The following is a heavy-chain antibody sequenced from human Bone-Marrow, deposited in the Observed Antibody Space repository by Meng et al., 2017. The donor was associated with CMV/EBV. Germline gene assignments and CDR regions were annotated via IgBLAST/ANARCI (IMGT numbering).Heavy chain of an antibody. CDR3: AREMVYVALDV. J-gene: IGHJ6*02. D-gene: IGHD2-8*01. V-gene: IGHV3-30*02. CDR1: GFTFSNYG. Sequence: GGSLRLSCAASGFTFSNYGMHWVRQAPGKGLEWVAFIRHDGASEYYADSVKGRFTVSRDHSKNALYLQMDSLRAEDTAVYYCAREMVYVALDVWGQGTTVTVSS. CDR2: IRHDGASE.